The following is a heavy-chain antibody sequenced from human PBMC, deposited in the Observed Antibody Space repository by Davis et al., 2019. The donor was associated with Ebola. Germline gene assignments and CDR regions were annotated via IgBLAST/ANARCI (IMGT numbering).Heavy chain of an antibody. V-gene: IGHV4-61*01. D-gene: IGHD3-22*01. Sequence: SETLSLTCTVSGGSVSSGSYYWSWIRQPPEKGLEWVGYIYYSGSTNCNPSLKSRVTISVDTSKNQFSLKLSSVTAADTAVYYCARGRATYYYDSSGSLFGYWGQGTLVTVSS. CDR3: ARGRATYYYDSSGSLFGY. J-gene: IGHJ4*02. CDR1: GGSVSSGSYY. CDR2: IYYSGST.